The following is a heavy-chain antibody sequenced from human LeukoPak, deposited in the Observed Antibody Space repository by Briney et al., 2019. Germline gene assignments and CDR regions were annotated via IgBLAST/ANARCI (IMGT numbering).Heavy chain of an antibody. CDR3: AKIRQLWLRRTKQEFDY. V-gene: IGHV3-23*01. Sequence: PGGSLRLSCAASGFTFSSYDMSWVRQAPGKGLEWVSAISGSGGSTYYADSVKGRFTISRDNSEKKLYLQMNSLRAEDTAVYYCAKIRQLWLRRTKQEFDYWGQGTLVTVSS. D-gene: IGHD5-18*01. CDR2: ISGSGGST. J-gene: IGHJ4*02. CDR1: GFTFSSYD.